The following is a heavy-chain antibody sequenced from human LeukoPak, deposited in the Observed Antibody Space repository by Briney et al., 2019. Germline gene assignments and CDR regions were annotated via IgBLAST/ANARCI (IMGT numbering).Heavy chain of an antibody. V-gene: IGHV4-39*07. CDR1: GGSISSSSYY. D-gene: IGHD3-3*01. Sequence: SETLSLTCTVSGGSISSSSYYWGWIRQPPGKGPEWIGSIYYSGSTYYNPSLKSRVTISVDTSKNQFSLKLSSVTAADTAVYYCARGRRLRFLEWLLLSWFDPWGQGTLVTVSS. J-gene: IGHJ5*02. CDR2: IYYSGST. CDR3: ARGRRLRFLEWLLLSWFDP.